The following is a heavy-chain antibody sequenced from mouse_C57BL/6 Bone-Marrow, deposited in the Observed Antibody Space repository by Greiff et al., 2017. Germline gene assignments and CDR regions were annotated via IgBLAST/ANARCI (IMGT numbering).Heavy chain of an antibody. V-gene: IGHV1-81*01. J-gene: IGHJ4*01. CDR2: IYPRSGNT. CDR3: EIRQRYYYAMDY. CDR1: GYTFTSYG. D-gene: IGHD2-12*01. Sequence: VQLQQSGAELARPGASVKLSCKASGYTFTSYGLSWVKQRTGQGLEWFGEIYPRSGNTYFNEKFKGKATLAADKSASTAYMELRSLTSEDSAVYFCEIRQRYYYAMDYWGQGTSVTVSS.